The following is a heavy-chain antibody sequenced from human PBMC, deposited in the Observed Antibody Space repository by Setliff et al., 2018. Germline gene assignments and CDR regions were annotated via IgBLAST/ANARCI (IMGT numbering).Heavy chain of an antibody. CDR1: GFTFSNYA. D-gene: IGHD3-10*01. CDR3: VIDPWGSGAYVGDY. V-gene: IGHV3-23*01. CDR2: INGPGGST. Sequence: GGSLRLSCAASGFTFSNYAMSWVRQAPGRGLEWVSTINGPGGSTTYANSVKGRFTISRDNSKNTLYLQVNSLRAEDTAVYYCVIDPWGSGAYVGDYWGQGTLVTVSS. J-gene: IGHJ4*02.